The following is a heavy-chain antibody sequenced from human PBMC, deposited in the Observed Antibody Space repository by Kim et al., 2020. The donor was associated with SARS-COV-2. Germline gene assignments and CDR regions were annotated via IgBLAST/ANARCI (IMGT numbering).Heavy chain of an antibody. J-gene: IGHJ4*02. Sequence: GGSLRLSCAASGFTFSSYGMHWVRQAPGKGLEWVAVISYDGSNKYYADSVKGRFTISRDNSKNTLYLQMNSLRAEDTAVYYCAKGSNWNYGDYWGQGTLVTVSS. CDR2: ISYDGSNK. CDR3: AKGSNWNYGDY. CDR1: GFTFSSYG. D-gene: IGHD1-7*01. V-gene: IGHV3-30*18.